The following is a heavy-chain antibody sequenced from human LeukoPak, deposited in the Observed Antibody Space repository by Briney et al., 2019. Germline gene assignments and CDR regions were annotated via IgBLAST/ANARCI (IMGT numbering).Heavy chain of an antibody. Sequence: GESLKISCKGSGYSLTSYWIGWVRQMPGKGLEWMGIIYPGDSDTRYSPSFQGQVTISADKSISTAYLQWSSLKASDTAMYYCARREFGMVGGVANFDYWGQGTLVTVSS. CDR3: ARREFGMVGGVANFDY. J-gene: IGHJ4*02. CDR2: IYPGDSDT. D-gene: IGHD3-10*01. CDR1: GYSLTSYW. V-gene: IGHV5-51*01.